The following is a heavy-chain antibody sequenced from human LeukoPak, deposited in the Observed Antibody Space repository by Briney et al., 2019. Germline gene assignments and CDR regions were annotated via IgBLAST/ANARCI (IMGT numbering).Heavy chain of an antibody. D-gene: IGHD3-10*01. Sequence: SETLSLTCAVYGESMIGHYWTWIRQPPGKRLEWIGEIHHSGGTNSNPSLKNRLTMSIDMSKNQFSLKLKSVPAADTAVYYCARATASGSGRAYDHWAQGNLVPVSS. CDR3: ARATASGSGRAYDH. J-gene: IGHJ4*02. CDR1: GESMIGHY. CDR2: IHHSGGT. V-gene: IGHV4-34*01.